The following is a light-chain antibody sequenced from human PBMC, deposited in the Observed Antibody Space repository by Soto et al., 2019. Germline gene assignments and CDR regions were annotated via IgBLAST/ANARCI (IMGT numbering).Light chain of an antibody. CDR3: QQYSRLWS. J-gene: IGKJ1*01. Sequence: DIQMTQSPSPLSASVGYRFTITCRASESISTWLAWYQQKPGKAPKLLIYGASSLESGVPPRFSGDGSGTEFTLTISSLQRDDFGIYYCQQYSRLWSFGQGTKVDIK. CDR1: ESISTW. CDR2: GAS. V-gene: IGKV1-5*03.